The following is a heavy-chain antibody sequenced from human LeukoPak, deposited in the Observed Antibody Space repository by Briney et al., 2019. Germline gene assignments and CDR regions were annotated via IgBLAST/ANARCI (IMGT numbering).Heavy chain of an antibody. CDR2: ITSTSSHI. Sequence: PGGSLRLSCAASGFTFRTYAVDWVRQTPGKGLEWVPTITSTSSHIYYADSVKGRFTISRDNAKDSLYLQMNSLRVEDTAVYYCARGIAAGEEHYWGQGTLVTVSS. D-gene: IGHD6-13*01. CDR3: ARGIAAGEEHY. V-gene: IGHV3-21*01. J-gene: IGHJ4*02. CDR1: GFTFRTYA.